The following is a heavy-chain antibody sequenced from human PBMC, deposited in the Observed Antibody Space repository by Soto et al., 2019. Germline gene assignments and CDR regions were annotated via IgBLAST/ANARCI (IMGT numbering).Heavy chain of an antibody. D-gene: IGHD4-17*01. CDR3: ARDRGRDYGDYVYDYYYGMDV. CDR2: VYYTGST. J-gene: IGHJ6*02. V-gene: IGHV4-59*01. CDR1: GGSISGSY. Sequence: PSETLSLTCSVSGGSISGSYWSWIRQSPGKGLEWLGYVYYTGSTNYSPSLRSRVSISVDTSKNEFSLRLSSVTAADTAVYYCARDRGRDYGDYVYDYYYGMDVWGQGTTVTVSS.